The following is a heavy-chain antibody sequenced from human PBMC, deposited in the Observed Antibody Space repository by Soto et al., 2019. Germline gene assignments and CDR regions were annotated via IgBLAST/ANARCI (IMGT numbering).Heavy chain of an antibody. CDR1: GGSISSSSYY. CDR3: GRCLWKPLAWFAS. V-gene: IGHV4-39*01. CDR2: IYYSGGT. D-gene: IGHD1-1*01. J-gene: IGHJ5*01. Sequence: SATLSLTCTVSGGSISSSSYYWGWIRQPPGKGLEWIGSIYYSGGTYYNPSLRSRDPSLKSRVTISVDTSKNQFSLTLNSVTAADTAVCYCGRCLWKPLAWFASWAQGTLVTVS.